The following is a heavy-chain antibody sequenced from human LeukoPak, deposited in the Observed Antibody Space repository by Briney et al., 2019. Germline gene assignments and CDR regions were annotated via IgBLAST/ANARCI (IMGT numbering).Heavy chain of an antibody. CDR2: INSDGSST. D-gene: IGHD3-3*01. CDR3: ARDGNTYYDFWSGYRFDY. V-gene: IGHV3-74*01. CDR1: GFTFSSYW. J-gene: IGHJ4*02. Sequence: GGSLRLSCAASGFTFSSYWMHWVRQAPGKGLVWVSRINSDGSSTSYADSVKGRFTISRDNAKNTLYLQMNSLRAEDTAVYYCARDGNTYYDFWSGYRFDYWGQGTLVTVSS.